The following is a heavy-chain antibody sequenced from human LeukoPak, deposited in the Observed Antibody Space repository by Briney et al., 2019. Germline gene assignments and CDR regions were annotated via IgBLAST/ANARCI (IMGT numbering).Heavy chain of an antibody. CDR3: ARDTDSSSWVYAFDI. D-gene: IGHD6-13*01. CDR2: IYYSGST. Sequence: PSETLSLTCTVSGGSISSSSYYWGWIRQPPGKGLEWIGSIYYSGSTYYNPSLKSRVTISVDTSKNQFSLKLSSVTAADTAVYYCARDTDSSSWVYAFDIWGQGTMVTVSS. CDR1: GGSISSSSYY. J-gene: IGHJ3*02. V-gene: IGHV4-39*07.